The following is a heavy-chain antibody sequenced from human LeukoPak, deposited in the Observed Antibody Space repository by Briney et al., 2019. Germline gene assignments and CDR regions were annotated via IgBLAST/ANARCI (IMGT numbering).Heavy chain of an antibody. CDR2: FDPEDGET. CDR3: ATGPNFAFWNGYDPLDY. J-gene: IGHJ4*02. Sequence: ASVKVSCKVSGYTLTELSMHWVRQAPGKGLEWMGGFDPEDGETIYAQKFQGRVTMTEDTSTDTAYMELSSLRSEDTAVYYCATGPNFAFWNGYDPLDYWGQGTLVTVSS. CDR1: GYTLTELS. D-gene: IGHD3-3*01. V-gene: IGHV1-24*01.